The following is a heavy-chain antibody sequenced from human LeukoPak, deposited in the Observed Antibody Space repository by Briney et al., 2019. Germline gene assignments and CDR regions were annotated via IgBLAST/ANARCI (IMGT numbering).Heavy chain of an antibody. CDR3: ASRSYYYGSGSYYNMVFDY. CDR1: GGSISSSSYY. CDR2: IYYSGST. D-gene: IGHD3-10*01. V-gene: IGHV4-39*01. J-gene: IGHJ4*02. Sequence: SETLSLTCTVSGGSISSSSYYWGRIRQPPGKGLEWIGSIYYSGSTYYNPSLKSRVTISVDTSKNQFSLKLSSVTAADTAVYYCASRSYYYGSGSYYNMVFDYWGQGTLVTVSS.